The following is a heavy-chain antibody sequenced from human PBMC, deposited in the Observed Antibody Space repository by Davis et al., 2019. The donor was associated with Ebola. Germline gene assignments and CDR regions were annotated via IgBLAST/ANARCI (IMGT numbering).Heavy chain of an antibody. D-gene: IGHD3-22*01. J-gene: IGHJ4*02. V-gene: IGHV4-59*11. CDR3: ARGSKWFPFDY. CDR2: IYYSGTT. Sequence: SETLSLTCTISGASFSTHYWSWIRQPPGKGLEWIGNIYYSGTTNLNPSLKSRVTISVDTSNNQFSLKLNSVTPADTAVYFCARGSKWFPFDYWGQGTLVTVSS. CDR1: GASFSTHY.